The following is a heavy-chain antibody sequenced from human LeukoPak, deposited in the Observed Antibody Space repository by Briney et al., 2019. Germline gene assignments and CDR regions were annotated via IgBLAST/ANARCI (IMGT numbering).Heavy chain of an antibody. CDR2: ISSNGGTT. V-gene: IGHV3-64*01. CDR3: ARIAVAGTGRLDY. J-gene: IGHJ4*02. D-gene: IGHD6-19*01. Sequence: PGGSLRLSCAASGFTFSNYVMHWVRQARGKGLEYVSAISSNGGTTFYANSVKGRFTISRDNSKNTLYLQMGSLRVEDMAVYYCARIAVAGTGRLDYWGQGTLVTVSS. CDR1: GFTFSNYV.